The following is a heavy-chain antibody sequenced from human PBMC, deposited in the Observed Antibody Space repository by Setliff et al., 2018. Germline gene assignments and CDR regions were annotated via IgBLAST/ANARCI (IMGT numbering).Heavy chain of an antibody. J-gene: IGHJ4*01. CDR1: GASISSSRDY. Sequence: SETLSLTCTVSGASISSSRDYWGWIRQPPGKGPEWIGSISYSGTPYYNASVESRVTISIDTSRNQFSLELRSVTVADTATYYCVRPGGTTVVARHFDYWGSGSLVTVSS. CDR2: ISYSGTP. CDR3: VRPGGTTVVARHFDY. V-gene: IGHV4-39*01. D-gene: IGHD2-15*01.